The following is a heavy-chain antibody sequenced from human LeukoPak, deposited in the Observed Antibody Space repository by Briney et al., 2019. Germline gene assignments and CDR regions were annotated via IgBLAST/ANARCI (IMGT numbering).Heavy chain of an antibody. CDR3: ARGSRYGYSYGYNWFDP. D-gene: IGHD5-18*01. CDR2: INPSGGST. Sequence: ASVKVSCKASGYTFTSYYMHWVRQAPGQGLEWMGIINPSGGSTSYAQKFQGRVTMTGDTSISTAYMELSRLRSDDTAVYYCARGSRYGYSYGYNWFDPWGQGTLVTVSS. V-gene: IGHV1-46*01. J-gene: IGHJ5*02. CDR1: GYTFTSYY.